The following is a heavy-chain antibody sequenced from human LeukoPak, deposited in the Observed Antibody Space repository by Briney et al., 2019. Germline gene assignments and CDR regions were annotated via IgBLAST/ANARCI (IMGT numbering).Heavy chain of an antibody. D-gene: IGHD6-13*01. CDR2: ISHSGIT. CDR3: ARETIPAANDY. CDR1: GGSISSGDYY. Sequence: SETLSLTCTVSGGSISSGDYYWSWIRQPPGKGLEWIGYISHSGITYYNPSLKSRASMAVDTSKNQFSLKLSSVTAADTAVYFCARETIPAANDYWGQGILVTVSS. J-gene: IGHJ4*02. V-gene: IGHV4-30-4*01.